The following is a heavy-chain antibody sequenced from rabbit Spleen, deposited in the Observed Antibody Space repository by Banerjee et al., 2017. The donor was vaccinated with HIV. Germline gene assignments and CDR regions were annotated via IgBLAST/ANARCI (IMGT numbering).Heavy chain of an antibody. CDR3: ARGGGL. J-gene: IGHJ4*01. V-gene: IGHV1S40*01. CDR1: GVSFSFSSY. CDR2: IDSGSSGFT. Sequence: QSLEESGGDLVKPGASLTLTCTASGVSFSFSSYMCWVRQAPGKGLEWIACIDSGSSGFTYFASWAKGRFTISKTSSTTVSLQMTSLTAADTATYFCARGGGLWGPGPLVTVS.